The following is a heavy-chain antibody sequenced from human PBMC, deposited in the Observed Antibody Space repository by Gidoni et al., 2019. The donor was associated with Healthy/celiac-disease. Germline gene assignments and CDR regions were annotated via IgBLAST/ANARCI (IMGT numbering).Heavy chain of an antibody. D-gene: IGHD6-6*01. Sequence: QVQLQESGPGLVKPSETLSLTCPVSGGSISSYYWSWIRQPPGKGLEWIGYIYYSGSTNYNPSLKSRVTISVDTSKNQFSLKLSSVTAADTAVYYCARVSGIAARPEDMDVWGKGTTVTVSS. CDR1: GGSISSYY. CDR3: ARVSGIAARPEDMDV. V-gene: IGHV4-59*01. CDR2: IYYSGST. J-gene: IGHJ6*04.